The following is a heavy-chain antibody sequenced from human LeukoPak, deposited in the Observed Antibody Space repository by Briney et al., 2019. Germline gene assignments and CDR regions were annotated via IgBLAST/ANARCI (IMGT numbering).Heavy chain of an antibody. CDR3: ARDPSSGYYSNGAFDI. CDR1: GFTFDDYG. V-gene: IGHV3-20*04. Sequence: GGSLRLSCAASGFTFDDYGMSWVRQAPGKGLEWVSGINWNGGSTGYADSVKGRFTISRDNAKNSLYLQMNSLRAEDTAVYYCARDPSSGYYSNGAFDIWGQGTMVTVSS. CDR2: INWNGGST. D-gene: IGHD3-22*01. J-gene: IGHJ3*02.